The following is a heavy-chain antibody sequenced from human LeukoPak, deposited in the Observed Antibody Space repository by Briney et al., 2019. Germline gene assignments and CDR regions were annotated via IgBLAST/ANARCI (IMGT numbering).Heavy chain of an antibody. CDR1: GYTFTGYY. CDR2: INPNSGGT. V-gene: IGHV1-2*02. D-gene: IGHD3-22*01. CDR3: ARRRNYDSSGYYEILDY. Sequence: GASVKASCKASGYTFTGYYMHWVRQAPGQGLEWMGWINPNSGGTNYAQKFQGRVTMTRDTSISTAYMELSRLRSDDTAVYYCARRRNYDSSGYYEILDYWGQGTLVTVSS. J-gene: IGHJ4*02.